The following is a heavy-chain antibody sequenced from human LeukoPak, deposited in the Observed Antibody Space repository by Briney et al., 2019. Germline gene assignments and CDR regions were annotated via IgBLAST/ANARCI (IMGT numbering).Heavy chain of an antibody. J-gene: IGHJ3*02. Sequence: GGSLRLSXAASGFTFSSYAMSWVCQAPGKGLEWVSSISTSGGVTYYADSVKGRFTISRDNSRNTLYLQMNSLTAEDTALYYCAKDKLVAAMLGYDAFDIWGQGTMVTVSS. CDR1: GFTFSSYA. V-gene: IGHV3-23*01. D-gene: IGHD2-15*01. CDR3: AKDKLVAAMLGYDAFDI. CDR2: ISTSGGVT.